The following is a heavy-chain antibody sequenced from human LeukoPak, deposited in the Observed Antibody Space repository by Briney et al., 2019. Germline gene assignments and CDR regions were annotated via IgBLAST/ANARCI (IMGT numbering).Heavy chain of an antibody. CDR1: GGSISSSSHY. D-gene: IGHD3-10*01. CDR2: VYDGGST. V-gene: IGHV4-39*01. Sequence: KPSETLSLTCTVYGGSISSSSHYWGCIRQPPGKGLDWIGTVYDGGSTYYNPSLKGRVTLFVDTSQNQFSLKLTSVTAADTAVYYCARLPYYYGSGTFDSWGQGTMVTVSS. CDR3: ARLPYYYGSGTFDS. J-gene: IGHJ4*02.